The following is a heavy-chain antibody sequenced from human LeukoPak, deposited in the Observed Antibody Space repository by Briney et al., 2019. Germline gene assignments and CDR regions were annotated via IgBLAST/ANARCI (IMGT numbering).Heavy chain of an antibody. J-gene: IGHJ4*02. V-gene: IGHV1-2*02. CDR3: ARVRYRLAETYIDY. CDR1: GYTFTGYY. CDR2: INPNSGGT. D-gene: IGHD3-16*01. Sequence: GASVKVSCKASGYTFTGYYMHWVRQAPGQGLEWMGWINPNSGGTNYAQKFQGRVTMTRDTSISTAYMELSRLRSDDTAVYYFARVRYRLAETYIDYWGQGTLVTVSS.